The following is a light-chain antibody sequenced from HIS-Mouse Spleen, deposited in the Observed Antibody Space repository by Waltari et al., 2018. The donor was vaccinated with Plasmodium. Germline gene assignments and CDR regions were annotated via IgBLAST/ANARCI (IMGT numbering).Light chain of an antibody. Sequence: EIVMTQSPATLPVSPGERATLSCRASQSVSSNLAWYQQKPGQAPRLPIYGASTRATGIPARFSGSGSGTEFTLTISSLQSEDFAVYYCQQYNNWSFTFGPGTKVDIK. CDR1: QSVSSN. J-gene: IGKJ3*01. CDR2: GAS. V-gene: IGKV3-15*01. CDR3: QQYNNWSFT.